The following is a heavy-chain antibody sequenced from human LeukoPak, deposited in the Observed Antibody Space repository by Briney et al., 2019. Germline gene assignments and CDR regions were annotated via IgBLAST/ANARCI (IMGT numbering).Heavy chain of an antibody. J-gene: IGHJ3*02. CDR1: GFSFSNHY. D-gene: IGHD3-16*01. Sequence: GGSLRLSCVASGFSFSNHYMSWVRQSPGKGLEWVANIKQDGSETFYGDSVKGRFTVSRDNAKNLLYLQMNSLRVDDTAIYYCTRESVVRSFDDASDIWGQGTMVIVSS. V-gene: IGHV3-7*03. CDR3: TRESVVRSFDDASDI. CDR2: IKQDGSET.